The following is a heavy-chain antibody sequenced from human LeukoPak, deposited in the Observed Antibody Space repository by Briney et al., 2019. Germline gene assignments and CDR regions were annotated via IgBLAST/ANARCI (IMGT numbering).Heavy chain of an antibody. D-gene: IGHD6-13*01. CDR2: ISSSSSYI. CDR1: GFTFSTYS. J-gene: IGHJ4*02. Sequence: PGGSLRLSCSASGFTFSTYSMNWVRQAPGKGLEWVSSISSSSSYIYYADSVKGRFTISRDNAKNSLYLQMNSLRAEDTAVYYCARDGTAAGRPHDYWGQGTLVTVSS. V-gene: IGHV3-21*01. CDR3: ARDGTAAGRPHDY.